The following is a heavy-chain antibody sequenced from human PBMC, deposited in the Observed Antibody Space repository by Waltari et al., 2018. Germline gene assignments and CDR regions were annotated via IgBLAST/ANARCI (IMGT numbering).Heavy chain of an antibody. CDR1: GSQFTDTI. CDR2: ISDYNGNI. V-gene: IGHV1-18*01. J-gene: IGHJ4*02. Sequence: QVQLVKSGPEVKKPGASVKVSCKAAGSQFTDTIITWLRQAPGQGLEWMGWISDYNGNINYAQKVQDRVTMTTDTSATTAYMELRSLRSDDAAVYYCARRRRIAVTDSEAFYFDYWGQGTLVTVSS. D-gene: IGHD6-19*01. CDR3: ARRRRIAVTDSEAFYFDY.